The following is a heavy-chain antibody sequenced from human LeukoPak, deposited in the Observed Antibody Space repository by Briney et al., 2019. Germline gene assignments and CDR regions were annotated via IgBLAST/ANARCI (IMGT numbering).Heavy chain of an antibody. CDR1: GYTFTSYG. J-gene: IGHJ6*02. D-gene: IGHD1-1*01. CDR3: ARDDWNDHYYGMDV. Sequence: ASVKVSCKASGYTFTSYGISWVRQAPGQGLEWMGWISVYNGNTNYAQKLQGRVTMTTDTSTSTAYMELRSLRSDDTAVYYSARDDWNDHYYGMDVWGQGTTVTVSS. V-gene: IGHV1-18*01. CDR2: ISVYNGNT.